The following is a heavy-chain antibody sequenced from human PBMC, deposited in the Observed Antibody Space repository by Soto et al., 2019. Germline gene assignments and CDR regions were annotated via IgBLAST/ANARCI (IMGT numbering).Heavy chain of an antibody. CDR3: ARQLAYCGGACYTGQIDY. V-gene: IGHV1-2*02. CDR2: INHKTGDT. CDR1: GYTFTAYY. J-gene: IGHJ4*02. Sequence: QAQLVQSGAEVKKAGASVKVSCKTSGYTFTAYYIHWVRQAPGHWLGWVGWINHKTGDTKYAQQCQGMVTMTGDTSITTAYMELGRLRSDDTAVYYCARQLAYCGGACYTGQIDYCGQGTLVTVSS. D-gene: IGHD2-21*02.